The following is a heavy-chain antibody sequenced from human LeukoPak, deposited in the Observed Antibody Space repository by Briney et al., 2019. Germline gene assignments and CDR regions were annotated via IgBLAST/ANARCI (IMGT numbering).Heavy chain of an antibody. D-gene: IGHD1-26*01. CDR2: IGTAGDT. J-gene: IGHJ3*02. V-gene: IGHV3-13*01. CDR1: GFTFSSYD. CDR3: ARGASTRGSYFDAFDI. Sequence: SGGSLRLSCAASGFTFSSYDMHWVRQATGRGLEWVSAIGTAGDTYYPGSVKGRFTISRENAKNSLYLQMNSLRAGDTAVYYCARGASTRGSYFDAFDIWGQGTMVTVSS.